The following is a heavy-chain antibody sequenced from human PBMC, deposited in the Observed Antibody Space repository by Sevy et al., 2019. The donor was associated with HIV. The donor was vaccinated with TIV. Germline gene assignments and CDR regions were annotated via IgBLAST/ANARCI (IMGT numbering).Heavy chain of an antibody. CDR3: GRDRSCSWFDS. D-gene: IGHD2-2*01. CDR2: INQDGSEK. J-gene: IGHJ5*01. CDR1: GFTFSSYW. Sequence: GGSLRLSCAVSGFTFSSYWMSWVRQAPGKGLEWVANINQDGSEKYYVDSVKGRFTISRDSAKNSVYVQMNSLRDEDTGVYYCGRDRSCSWFDSWGQGTLVTVSS. V-gene: IGHV3-7*01.